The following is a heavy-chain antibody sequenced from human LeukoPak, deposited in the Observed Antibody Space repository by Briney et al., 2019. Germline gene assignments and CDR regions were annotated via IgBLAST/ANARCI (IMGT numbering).Heavy chain of an antibody. CDR3: AREGGSGNYDFDY. CDR2: IYYSGST. CDR1: GGSVTSTSYC. Sequence: SETLSLTCTVSGGSVTSTSYCWGWIRQPPGKGLEWIGSIYYSGSTYYNPSLKSRVTISVDTSKNHFSLKLSSVTAADTALYYCAREGGSGNYDFDYWGQGTLVTVSS. D-gene: IGHD1-26*01. V-gene: IGHV4-39*02. J-gene: IGHJ4*02.